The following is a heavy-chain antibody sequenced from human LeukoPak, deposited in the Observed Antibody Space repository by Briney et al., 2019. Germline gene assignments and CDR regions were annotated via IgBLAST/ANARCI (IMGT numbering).Heavy chain of an antibody. CDR3: ARALLSSWSFY. D-gene: IGHD6-13*01. J-gene: IGHJ4*02. CDR2: INPNSGGT. V-gene: IGHV1-2*02. CDR1: GYIFTSYY. Sequence: ASVKVSCKASGYIFTSYYIHWVRQAPGQGLEWMGWINPNSGGTNYAQKFQGRVTMTRDTSISTAYMELSRLRSDDTAVYYCARALLSSWSFYWGQGTLVTVSS.